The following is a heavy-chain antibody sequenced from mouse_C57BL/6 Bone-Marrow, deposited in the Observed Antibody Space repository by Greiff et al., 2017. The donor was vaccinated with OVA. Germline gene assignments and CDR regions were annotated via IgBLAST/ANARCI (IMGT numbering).Heavy chain of an antibody. CDR2: SSNKANDYTT. CDR1: GFTFSDFY. CDR3: ARDAVGAMDY. Sequence: EVKLMESGGGLVQSGRSLRLSCATSGFTFSDFYMEWVRQAPGKGLEWIAASSNKANDYTTEYSASVKGRFIVSRDTSQSILYLQMNALRAEDTAIYYCARDAVGAMDYWGQGTSVTVSS. J-gene: IGHJ4*01. V-gene: IGHV7-1*01.